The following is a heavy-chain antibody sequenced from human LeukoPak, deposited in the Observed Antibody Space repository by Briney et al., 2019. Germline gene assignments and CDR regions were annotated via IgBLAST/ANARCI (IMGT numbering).Heavy chain of an antibody. CDR2: IYHSGST. CDR3: ARTLTYYDSSGYGNWFDP. J-gene: IGHJ5*02. D-gene: IGHD3-22*01. CDR1: GGSISSYY. Sequence: SETLSLTCTVSGGSISSYYWSWIRQPPGKGLEWIGYIYHSGSTNYNPSLKSRVTISVDTSKNPFSLKLSSVTAADTAVYYCARTLTYYDSSGYGNWFDPWGQGTLVTVSS. V-gene: IGHV4-59*01.